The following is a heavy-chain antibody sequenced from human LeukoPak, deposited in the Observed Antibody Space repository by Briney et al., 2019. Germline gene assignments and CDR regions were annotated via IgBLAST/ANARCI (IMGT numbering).Heavy chain of an antibody. D-gene: IGHD3-9*01. J-gene: IGHJ4*02. CDR1: GGTFSSYA. Sequence: SVKVSRKASGGTFSSYAISWVRQAPGQGLEWMGRIIPIFGTANYAQKFQGRVTITTDESTSTAYMELSSLRSEDTAVYYCAAAYYDILTGHFPFDYWGQGTLVTVSS. V-gene: IGHV1-69*05. CDR3: AAAYYDILTGHFPFDY. CDR2: IIPIFGTA.